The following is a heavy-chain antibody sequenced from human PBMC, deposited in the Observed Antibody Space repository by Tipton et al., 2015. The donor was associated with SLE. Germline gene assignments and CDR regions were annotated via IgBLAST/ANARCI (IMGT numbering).Heavy chain of an antibody. Sequence: TLSLSCTVSGGSMSPPHWGWIREPPGKGLEWIGYIYYSGGTNYNPSLKSRVTISVDTSKNQFSLQLNSVTAADTALYYCARGGWSLGFWGRGTLVTVSS. V-gene: IGHV4-59*11. J-gene: IGHJ4*02. CDR3: ARGGWSLGF. CDR2: IYYSGGT. CDR1: GGSMSPPH. D-gene: IGHD2-15*01.